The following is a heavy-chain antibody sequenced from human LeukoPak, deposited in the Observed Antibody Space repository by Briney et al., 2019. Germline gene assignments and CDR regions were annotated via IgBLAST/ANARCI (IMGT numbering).Heavy chain of an antibody. J-gene: IGHJ3*02. CDR1: GGTFSSYA. D-gene: IGHD6-19*01. Sequence: SVKVSCKASGGTFSSYAISWVRQAPGQGLEWMGGIIPIFGTANYAQKFQGSVTITTDESTSTAYMELSSLRSEDTAVYYCARNVAGTIQAFDIWGQGTMVTVSS. CDR3: ARNVAGTIQAFDI. CDR2: IIPIFGTA. V-gene: IGHV1-69*05.